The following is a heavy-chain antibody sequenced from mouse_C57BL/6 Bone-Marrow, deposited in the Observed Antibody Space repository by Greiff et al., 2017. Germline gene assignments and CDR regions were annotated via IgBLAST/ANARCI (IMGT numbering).Heavy chain of an antibody. CDR1: GYTFTSYT. V-gene: IGHV1-4*01. CDR2: INPRSGYT. J-gene: IGHJ3*01. D-gene: IGHD1-1*01. CDR3: ASECHYDGSRGWFAY. Sequence: VQLQQSGAELARPGASVKMSCKASGYTFTSYTMHWVKQRPGQGLEWIGYINPRSGYTKYNQKFKDKATLTASKSSSTAYMQLGSLTSEDSAVYYCASECHYDGSRGWFAYWGQGTLVTVSA.